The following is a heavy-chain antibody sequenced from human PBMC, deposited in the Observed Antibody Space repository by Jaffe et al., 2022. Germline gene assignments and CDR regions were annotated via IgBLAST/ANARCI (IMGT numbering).Heavy chain of an antibody. Sequence: DVRLVESGGGLVQPGGSLRLSCAASGFTVSTNYMSWVRQAPGKGLEWVSVIYNLGGTYYAGSVKGRFTISRDNSQNTLYLQMTGLRDDDTAVYYCTRGFSQWPHPFDYWGQGTLVTVSS. V-gene: IGHV3-66*02. CDR3: TRGFSQWPHPFDY. J-gene: IGHJ4*02. D-gene: IGHD6-19*01. CDR1: GFTVSTNY. CDR2: IYNLGGT.